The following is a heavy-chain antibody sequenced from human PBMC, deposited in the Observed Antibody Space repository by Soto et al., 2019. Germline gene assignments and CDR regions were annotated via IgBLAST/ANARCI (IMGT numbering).Heavy chain of an antibody. V-gene: IGHV3-30*04. CDR2: ISYDGSNK. D-gene: IGHD3-16*02. J-gene: IGHJ4*02. Sequence: GGSLRLSCAASAFTFSSHTMHWVLQAPGKGLEWVASISYDGSNKYYADSVKGRFTISRDNSMDTLSVQMDSLRAEDTAVYYCARDRLRLGELSLLGYFDYWGQGTLVTVSS. CDR3: ARDRLRLGELSLLGYFDY. CDR1: AFTFSSHT.